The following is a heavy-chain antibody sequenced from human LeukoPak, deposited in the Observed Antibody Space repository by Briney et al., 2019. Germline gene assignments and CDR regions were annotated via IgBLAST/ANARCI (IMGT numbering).Heavy chain of an antibody. D-gene: IGHD2-21*02. CDR1: GFIFSSYS. CDR3: ARDGGDSGFDP. CDR2: ITTSSSYI. Sequence: GGSLRLSCAASGFIFSSYSMNWVRQAPGKGLEWVSSITTSSSYIYYADSVKGRFTISRDNAKNSLYLQMNSLRAEDTAVYYCARDGGDSGFDPWGQGTLVTVSS. V-gene: IGHV3-21*01. J-gene: IGHJ5*02.